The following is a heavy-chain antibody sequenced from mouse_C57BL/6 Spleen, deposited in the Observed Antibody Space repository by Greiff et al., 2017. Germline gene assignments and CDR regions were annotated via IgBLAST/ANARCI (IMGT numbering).Heavy chain of an antibody. J-gene: IGHJ2*01. Sequence: VQGVESGPGLVQPSQSLSITCTVSGFSLTSYGVHWVRQSPGKGLEWLGVIWRGGSTDYNAAFMSRLSITKDNSKSQVFFKMNSLQADDTAIDYCAKNGDGYYYFDYWGQGTTLTVSS. CDR2: IWRGGST. CDR1: GFSLTSYG. V-gene: IGHV2-5*01. D-gene: IGHD2-3*01. CDR3: AKNGDGYYYFDY.